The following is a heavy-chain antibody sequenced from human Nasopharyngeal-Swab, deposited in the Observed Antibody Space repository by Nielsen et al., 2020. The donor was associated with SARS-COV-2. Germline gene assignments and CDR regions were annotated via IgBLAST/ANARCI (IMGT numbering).Heavy chain of an antibody. CDR2: INAGNGNT. V-gene: IGHV1-3*01. CDR3: ARVGGSSGWLS. D-gene: IGHD6-19*01. Sequence: WVRQAPGQRLEWMGWINAGNGNTKYSQKSQGRVTITRDTSASTAYMELSSLRSEDTAVYYCARVGGSSGWLSWGQGTLVTVSS. J-gene: IGHJ4*02.